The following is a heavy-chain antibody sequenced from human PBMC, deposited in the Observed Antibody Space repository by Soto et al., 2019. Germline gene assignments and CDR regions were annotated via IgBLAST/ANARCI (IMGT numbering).Heavy chain of an antibody. CDR1: GFTFRSFA. J-gene: IGHJ4*02. CDR3: GKEPEVPGRGLDY. V-gene: IGHV3-23*01. Sequence: EVQLLESGGDLVQPGGSLRLSCAASGFTFRSFAMAWVRQAAGKGLEWVSTITLSGATDYADSVKGRFIISRDNSKNTLYLQMHSLTVEDTGVYYCGKEPEVPGRGLDYWGQGSLVTVSS. CDR2: ITLSGAT.